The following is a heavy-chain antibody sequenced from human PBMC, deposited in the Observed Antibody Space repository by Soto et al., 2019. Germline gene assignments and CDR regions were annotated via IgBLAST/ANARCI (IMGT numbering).Heavy chain of an antibody. D-gene: IGHD3-10*01. CDR1: GYTFTGYY. CDR3: ARGVVTMVRGVITVLGNWLDP. V-gene: IGHV1-2*04. CDR2: INPNSGGT. Sequence: ASVKVSCKASGYTFTGYYMHWVRQAPGQGLEWMGWINPNSGGTNYAQKFQGWVTMTRDTSISTAYMELSRLRSDDTAVYYCARGVVTMVRGVITVLGNWLDPWGQGTLVTVSS. J-gene: IGHJ5*02.